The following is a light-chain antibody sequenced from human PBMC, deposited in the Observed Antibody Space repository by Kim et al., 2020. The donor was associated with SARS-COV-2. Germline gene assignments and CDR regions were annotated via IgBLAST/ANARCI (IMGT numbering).Light chain of an antibody. CDR2: DVS. Sequence: QSITISCTGTSSYIGTYNYVSWYQQYPGKAPRLMIYDVSRRPLGVSIRFSGSKSGNTASLTISGLQADDEADYYCYSFTTSSTYVFGTGTKVTVL. V-gene: IGLV2-14*04. CDR3: YSFTTSSTYV. CDR1: SSYIGTYNY. J-gene: IGLJ1*01.